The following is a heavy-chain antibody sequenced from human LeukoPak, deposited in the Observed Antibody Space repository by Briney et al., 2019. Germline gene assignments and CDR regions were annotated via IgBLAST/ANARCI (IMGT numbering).Heavy chain of an antibody. CDR3: ATYGGPIPYNWFDP. D-gene: IGHD4-23*01. CDR2: INPNSGGT. J-gene: IGHJ5*02. CDR1: GYTFTGYY. Sequence: WASVKVSCKASGYTFTGYYMHWVRQAPGQGLEWMGWINPNSGGTNYAQKFQGRVTMTRDTSISTAYMELSRLRSDDTAVYYCATYGGPIPYNWFDPWGQGTLVTVSS. V-gene: IGHV1-2*02.